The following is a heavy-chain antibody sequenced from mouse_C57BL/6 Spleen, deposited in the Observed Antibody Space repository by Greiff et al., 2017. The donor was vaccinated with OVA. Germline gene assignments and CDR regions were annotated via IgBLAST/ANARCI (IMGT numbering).Heavy chain of an antibody. Sequence: VQLKQSVAELVRPGASVKLSCTASGFTITNTYMHWVKQRPEQGLEWIGRINPGNGNTKYAPKFQGKATITADTSSNTAYLQLSSLTYEDTAIYYCAVYNDSGYDYFDYWGQGTTRTVSS. V-gene: IGHV14-3*01. D-gene: IGHD1-1*01. CDR1: GFTITNTY. CDR3: AVYNDSGYDYFDY. CDR2: INPGNGNT. J-gene: IGHJ2*01.